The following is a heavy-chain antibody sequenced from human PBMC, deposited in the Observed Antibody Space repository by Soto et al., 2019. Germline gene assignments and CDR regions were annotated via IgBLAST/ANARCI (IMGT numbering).Heavy chain of an antibody. J-gene: IGHJ4*02. CDR1: GYSFSTYG. V-gene: IGHV1-18*01. CDR2: ISGLNGNT. Sequence: QVHLVQSGVEVKKPGASVKVSCKASGYSFSTYGISWVRQAPGQGLEWMGWISGLNGNTNYAQNLQGRVTMTTDTSKSTAYMELRSVGFDDTAMYYCARDLFGEDGAGYFDYWGQGTVVTVSS. CDR3: ARDLFGEDGAGYFDY. D-gene: IGHD3-10*01.